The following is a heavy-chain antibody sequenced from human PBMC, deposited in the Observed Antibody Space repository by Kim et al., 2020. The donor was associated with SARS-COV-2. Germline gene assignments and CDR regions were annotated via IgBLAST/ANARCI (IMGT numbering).Heavy chain of an antibody. Sequence: SENLSLTCTVSGGSISSGGYYWSWIRQHPGKGLEWIGYIYYSGSTYYNPSLKSRVTISVDTSKNQFSLKLSSVTAADTAVYYCARGYYDILTGYDDAFDIWGQGTMVTVSS. CDR3: ARGYYDILTGYDDAFDI. CDR1: GGSISSGGYY. V-gene: IGHV4-31*03. J-gene: IGHJ3*02. D-gene: IGHD3-9*01. CDR2: IYYSGST.